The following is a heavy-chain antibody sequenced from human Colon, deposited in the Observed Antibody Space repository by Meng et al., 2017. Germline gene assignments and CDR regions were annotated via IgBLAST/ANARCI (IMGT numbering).Heavy chain of an antibody. V-gene: IGHV4-34*01. J-gene: IGHJ5*02. CDR1: GGSFSGYY. CDR3: AREVVVAGTRNWLDP. Sequence: QVQLHPWGAGLLEPSGTLSLTCAVYGGSFSGYYWSWIRQPPGKGLGWIGEINHSGTTNFNPSLESRVTISIDTSKNQISLNVTSLTAADTAVYYCAREVVVAGTRNWLDPWGQGTLVTVSS. CDR2: INHSGTT. D-gene: IGHD6-19*01.